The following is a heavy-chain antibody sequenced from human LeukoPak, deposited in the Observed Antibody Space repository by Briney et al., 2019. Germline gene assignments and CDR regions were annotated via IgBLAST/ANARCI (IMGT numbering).Heavy chain of an antibody. J-gene: IGHJ4*02. CDR3: TTDVTLVGATAGGY. V-gene: IGHV3-15*01. Sequence: PGGSLRLSCAASGFTFSNAWMSWVRQAPGKGLEWVGRIKSKTDGGTTDYAAPVKGRFTISRDDSKNTLYLQMNSLKTEDTAVHYCTTDVTLVGATAGGYWGQGTLVTVSS. CDR2: IKSKTDGGTT. D-gene: IGHD1-26*01. CDR1: GFTFSNAW.